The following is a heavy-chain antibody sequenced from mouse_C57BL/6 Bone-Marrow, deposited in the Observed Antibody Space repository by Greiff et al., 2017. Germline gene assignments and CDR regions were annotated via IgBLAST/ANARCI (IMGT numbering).Heavy chain of an antibody. Sequence: EVQLQQSGPELVKPGASVKISCKASGYTFTDYYMNWVKQSHGKSLEWIGDINPNNGGTSYNQKFKGKATLTVDKSSSTAYMELRSLTSEDSAVYYCARVITTRYYFDYWGQGTTLTVSS. CDR3: ARVITTRYYFDY. J-gene: IGHJ2*01. CDR2: INPNNGGT. V-gene: IGHV1-26*01. D-gene: IGHD2-4*01. CDR1: GYTFTDYY.